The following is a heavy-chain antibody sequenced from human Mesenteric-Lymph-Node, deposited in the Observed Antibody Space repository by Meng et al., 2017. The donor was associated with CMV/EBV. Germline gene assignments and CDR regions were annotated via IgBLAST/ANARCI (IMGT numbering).Heavy chain of an antibody. V-gene: IGHV4-30-4*08. CDR1: GGSISSAYYY. Sequence: LRLSCTVTGGSISSAYYYWSWIRQPPGGGLEWIGYIYDSGSAHYNPSLKSRLTMSLDTSKNQFSLKLNSVTAADTAVYYCARVVREVRGAYPYYDYYGMDVWGQGTTVTVSS. D-gene: IGHD3-10*01. J-gene: IGHJ6*02. CDR2: IYDSGSA. CDR3: ARVVREVRGAYPYYDYYGMDV.